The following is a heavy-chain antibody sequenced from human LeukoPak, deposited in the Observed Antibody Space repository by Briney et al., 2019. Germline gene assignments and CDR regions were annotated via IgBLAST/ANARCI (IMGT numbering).Heavy chain of an antibody. D-gene: IGHD3-3*01. V-gene: IGHV4-59*12. CDR2: IYYSGST. CDR1: GGSISPYY. CDR3: ARDRITIFGVVAIRPSYYMDV. J-gene: IGHJ6*03. Sequence: SETLSLTCTVSGGSISPYYWSWIRQPPGKGLEWIGYIYYSGSTNYNPSLKSRVTISVDTSKNQFSLKLSSVTAADTAVYYCARDRITIFGVVAIRPSYYMDVWGKGTTVTVSS.